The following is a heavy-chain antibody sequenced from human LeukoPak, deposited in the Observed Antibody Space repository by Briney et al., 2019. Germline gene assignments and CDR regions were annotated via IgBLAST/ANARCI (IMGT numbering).Heavy chain of an antibody. CDR1: GYTFTSYD. CDR3: ARGGQQLESSHFDY. V-gene: IGHV1-8*01. D-gene: IGHD6-13*01. J-gene: IGHJ4*02. Sequence: ASVKVSCKASGYTFTSYDINWVRQATGQGLEWMGWMNPNSGNTGYAQKFQGRVTMTRNTFISTAYMELSSLRSEDTAVYYCARGGQQLESSHFDYWGQGTLVTVSS. CDR2: MNPNSGNT.